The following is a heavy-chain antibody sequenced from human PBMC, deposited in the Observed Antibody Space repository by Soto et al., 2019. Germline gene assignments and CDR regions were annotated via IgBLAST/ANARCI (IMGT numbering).Heavy chain of an antibody. V-gene: IGHV1-2*04. CDR1: GYTFTGYY. Sequence: GASVKVSCKASGYTFTGYYMHWVRQAPGQGLEWMGWINPNSGGTNYAQKFQGWVTMTRDTSISTAYMELSRLRSDDTAVYYCARRRGGFAGGNYYYYMDVWGKGTTVTV. J-gene: IGHJ6*03. CDR2: INPNSGGT. CDR3: ARRRGGFAGGNYYYYMDV. D-gene: IGHD3-16*01.